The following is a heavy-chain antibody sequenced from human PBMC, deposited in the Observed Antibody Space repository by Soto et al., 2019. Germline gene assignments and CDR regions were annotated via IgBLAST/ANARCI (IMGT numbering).Heavy chain of an antibody. J-gene: IGHJ6*02. CDR1: GFAFDAYI. V-gene: IGHV3-48*01. D-gene: IGHD6-13*01. CDR2: INPRGLTT. CDR3: ATWYRNYYYGLDV. Sequence: PGGSRRLSCAASGFAFDAYIMNWVRRPPGKGLEWVASINPRGLTTYYADSVRGRFTISRDDNRESLFLQIHNVRPEDTAVYYCATWYRNYYYGLDVWGQGTTVTVSS.